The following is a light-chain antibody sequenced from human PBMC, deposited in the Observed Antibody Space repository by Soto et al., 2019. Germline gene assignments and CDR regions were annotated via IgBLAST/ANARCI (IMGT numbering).Light chain of an antibody. CDR3: QKYNSAPYT. CDR1: QGVANY. V-gene: IGKV1-27*01. J-gene: IGKJ2*01. Sequence: DIQMTQSPSSLSASVGDRVTITCRASQGVANYLAWYQQRPGKVPKLLIYAASTLQSGVPSRFSGSGSGTDFTLTISCLQTDDVATYYCQKYNSAPYTFGQGTELEIK. CDR2: AAS.